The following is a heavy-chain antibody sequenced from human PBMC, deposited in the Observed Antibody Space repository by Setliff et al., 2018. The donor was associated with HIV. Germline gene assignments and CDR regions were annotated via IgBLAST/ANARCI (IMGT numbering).Heavy chain of an antibody. D-gene: IGHD3-10*01. CDR2: IYYSGTT. Sequence: SETLSLTCTVFGDSITSPDYYWAWIRQPPGKGLEWIGNIYYSGTTDYNPSLKSRVTISVETSKIQFSLKLTSMTAPDTAVYYCARSSRGPHYDITIYPPRSYDYWGQGTLVTVSS. CDR3: ARSSRGPHYDITIYPPRSYDY. J-gene: IGHJ4*02. V-gene: IGHV4-39*01. CDR1: GDSITSPDYY.